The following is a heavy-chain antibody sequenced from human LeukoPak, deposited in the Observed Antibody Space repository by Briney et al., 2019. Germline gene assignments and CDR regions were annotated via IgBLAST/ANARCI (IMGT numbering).Heavy chain of an antibody. Sequence: SETLSLTCTVSGGSISSGRYYWSWIRQPAGKGLEWIGRIYTSRSTNYNPSLKSRVTISVDTSKNQCSLKLSSVTAADTAVYYCAREGSYCGGDCYSYWFDPWGQGTLVTVSS. V-gene: IGHV4-61*02. J-gene: IGHJ5*02. CDR1: GGSISSGRYY. CDR3: AREGSYCGGDCYSYWFDP. D-gene: IGHD2-21*02. CDR2: IYTSRST.